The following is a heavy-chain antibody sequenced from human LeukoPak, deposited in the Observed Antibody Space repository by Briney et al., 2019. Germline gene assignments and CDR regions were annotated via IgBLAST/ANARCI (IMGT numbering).Heavy chain of an antibody. CDR2: IGSSDSYM. D-gene: IGHD3-22*01. Sequence: GGSLRLSCAASGFTFNNYSMNWVRQAPGKGLEWVLSIGSSDSYMYYADSVKGRFTISRDNAKSSLYLQMNSLRAEDTAMYYCARDRITVIELDAFDIWGQGTMVTVSS. J-gene: IGHJ3*02. CDR1: GFTFNNYS. CDR3: ARDRITVIELDAFDI. V-gene: IGHV3-21*01.